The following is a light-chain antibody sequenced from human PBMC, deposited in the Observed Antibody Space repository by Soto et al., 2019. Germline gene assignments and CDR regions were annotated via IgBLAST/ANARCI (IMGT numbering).Light chain of an antibody. V-gene: IGLV1-44*01. CDR1: SSNIGNNP. J-gene: IGLJ2*01. Sequence: QSLLTQPPSASGTPGQRVTISCSGSSSNIGNNPVNWYQQLPGTAPKLLIYSNSQRPSGVPDRFSGSKSGTSASLAISGLQSEDEADYYCAAWDDSLNAYVIFGGGTKLTVL. CDR3: AAWDDSLNAYVI. CDR2: SNS.